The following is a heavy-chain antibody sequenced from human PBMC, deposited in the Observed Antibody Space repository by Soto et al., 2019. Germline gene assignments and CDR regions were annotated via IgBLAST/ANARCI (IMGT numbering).Heavy chain of an antibody. Sequence: GGSLRLSCAASGFTFSDYYMSWIRQAPGKGLEWLAYISRDGNAIFYADSVNGRFTISRDNAKNSLFLQMDDLRAEDTAMFFCARGAEMSTLTKWFDPWGQGTLVTVSS. CDR1: GFTFSDYY. D-gene: IGHD1-1*01. CDR2: ISRDGNAI. V-gene: IGHV3-11*01. J-gene: IGHJ5*02. CDR3: ARGAEMSTLTKWFDP.